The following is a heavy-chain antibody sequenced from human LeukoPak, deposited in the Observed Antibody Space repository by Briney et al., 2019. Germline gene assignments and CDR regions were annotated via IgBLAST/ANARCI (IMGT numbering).Heavy chain of an antibody. V-gene: IGHV3-74*01. Sequence: GGSLRLSCAASGFTFSNYMMHWVRQAPGKGLVWVSRIKSDGITITYADSVKGRFTISRDNSKNTLYLQMNSLRAEDTAVYYCARERNGDSDAFDIWGQGTMVTVSS. D-gene: IGHD4-17*01. CDR2: IKSDGITI. CDR1: GFTFSNYM. CDR3: ARERNGDSDAFDI. J-gene: IGHJ3*02.